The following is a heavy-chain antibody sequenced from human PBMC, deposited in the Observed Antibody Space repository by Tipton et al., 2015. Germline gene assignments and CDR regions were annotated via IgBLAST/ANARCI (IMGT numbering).Heavy chain of an antibody. Sequence: GLVKPSETMYLTCDVSGYSINNDYYWGWIRQAPGKGLEWIGFVYPGGGTYYNPSLKSRVTILVDTTQIQVSQRLTSVTAADTAVYYCASDCINFSCYYWFAPWGPGALVTVSS. D-gene: IGHD2-21*01. J-gene: IGHJ5*02. CDR1: GYSINNDYY. V-gene: IGHV4-38-2*01. CDR3: ASDCINFSCYYWFAP. CDR2: VYPGGGT.